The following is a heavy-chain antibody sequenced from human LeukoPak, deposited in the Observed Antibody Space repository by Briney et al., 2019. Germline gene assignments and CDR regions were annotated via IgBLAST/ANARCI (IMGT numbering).Heavy chain of an antibody. CDR3: ARGLYHDYVWGSYPRDHNDY. J-gene: IGHJ4*02. D-gene: IGHD3-16*02. Sequence: ASVKVSCKASGYTFTGYYMHWVRQAPGQGLEWMGWINPNSGGTNYAQKFQGRVTMTRDTSISTAYMELGRLRSDDTAVYYCARGLYHDYVWGSYPRDHNDYWGQGTLVTVSS. V-gene: IGHV1-2*02. CDR1: GYTFTGYY. CDR2: INPNSGGT.